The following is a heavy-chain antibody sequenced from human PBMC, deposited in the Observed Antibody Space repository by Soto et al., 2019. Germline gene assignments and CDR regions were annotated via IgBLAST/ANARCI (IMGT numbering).Heavy chain of an antibody. CDR1: GGSFSGYY. V-gene: IGHV4-34*01. J-gene: IGHJ6*02. CDR2: INHSGST. D-gene: IGHD5-12*01. Sequence: SETLSLTCAVYGGSFSGYYWSWIRQPPGKGLEWIGEINHSGSTNYNPSLKSRVTISVDTSKNQFSLKLSSVTAADTAVYYCARVQGLATPYSYYGMDAWCQGTTVT. CDR3: ARVQGLATPYSYYGMDA.